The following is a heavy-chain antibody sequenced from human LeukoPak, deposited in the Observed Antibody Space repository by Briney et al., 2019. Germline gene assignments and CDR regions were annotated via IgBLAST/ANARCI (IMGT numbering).Heavy chain of an antibody. D-gene: IGHD6-6*01. V-gene: IGHV3-7*01. J-gene: IGHJ4*02. CDR3: VRGTRSNSF. CDR2: IKEDGSDK. Sequence: TGGSLRLSCTASGFTFRNYWMSWVRQAPGKGLECVAYIKEDGSDKNYVDSVKGRFTISRDNAKSSLYLQMNSLRVEDTAVYYCVRGTRSNSFWSQGTQVTVSS. CDR1: GFTFRNYW.